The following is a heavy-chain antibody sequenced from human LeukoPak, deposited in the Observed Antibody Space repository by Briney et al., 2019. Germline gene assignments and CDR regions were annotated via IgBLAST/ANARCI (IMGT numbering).Heavy chain of an antibody. J-gene: IGHJ4*02. CDR2: ISGSGGST. CDR3: AKDRIKIVVVPAASDY. CDR1: GFTFSSYA. Sequence: PGGSLRLSCAASGFTFSSYAMSWVRQAPGKGLEWVSAISGSGGSTYYADSVKGRFTISRDNSKNTLYLQMNSLRAEDTAVYYCAKDRIKIVVVPAASDYWGQGTLVTVSS. V-gene: IGHV3-23*01. D-gene: IGHD2-2*01.